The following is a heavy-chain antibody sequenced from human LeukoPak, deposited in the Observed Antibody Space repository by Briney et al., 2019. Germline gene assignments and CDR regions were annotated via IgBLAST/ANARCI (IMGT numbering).Heavy chain of an antibody. Sequence: GASVKVSCKASGYTFTGYYMHWVRQAPGQGLEWMGWISGYNGHTNYAQKLQDRVTMTTDTSTSAAYMELRSLRSDDTAVYYCARDLGFRGSSWAFDYWGQGTLVTVSS. V-gene: IGHV1-18*01. CDR3: ARDLGFRGSSWAFDY. CDR2: ISGYNGHT. J-gene: IGHJ4*02. CDR1: GYTFTGYY. D-gene: IGHD6-13*01.